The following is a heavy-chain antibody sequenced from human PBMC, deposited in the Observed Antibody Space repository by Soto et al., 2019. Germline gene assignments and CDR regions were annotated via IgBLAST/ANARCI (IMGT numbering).Heavy chain of an antibody. Sequence: RGSLRLSCAASGFTFSSYAMSWVRQAPGKGLEWVSAISGSGGSTYYADSVKGRFTISRDNSKNTLYLQMNSLRAEDTAVYYCAKEDIVVVVPARRPVQHWGQGTLVTVSS. V-gene: IGHV3-23*01. J-gene: IGHJ1*01. CDR1: GFTFSSYA. CDR3: AKEDIVVVVPARRPVQH. D-gene: IGHD2-15*01. CDR2: ISGSGGST.